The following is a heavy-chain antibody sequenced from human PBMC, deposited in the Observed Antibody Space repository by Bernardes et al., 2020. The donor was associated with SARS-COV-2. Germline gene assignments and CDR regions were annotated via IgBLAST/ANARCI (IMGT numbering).Heavy chain of an antibody. V-gene: IGHV3-7*01. CDR3: ARRRPQTRDYSFDM. Sequence: GGSLRLSCVASGFTFSSICMSWVRQAPGKGLEWVADIKQDGSDKYYMDSVKGRFTISRDNAKNSLYLQMNSLRAEDTAVYYCARRRPQTRDYSFDMWGQGTMITVSS. J-gene: IGHJ3*02. D-gene: IGHD5-12*01. CDR1: GFTFSSIC. CDR2: IKQDGSDK.